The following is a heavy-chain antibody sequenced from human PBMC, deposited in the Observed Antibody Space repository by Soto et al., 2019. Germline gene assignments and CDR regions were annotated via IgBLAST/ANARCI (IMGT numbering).Heavy chain of an antibody. V-gene: IGHV1-18*01. J-gene: IGHJ4*02. CDR1: GYTFTSYG. CDR3: ASHYGSGSYYSLDY. Sequence: ASVKVSCKASGYTFTSYGISWVRQAPGQGLEWMGWISAYNGNTNYAQKLQGRVTMTTDTSTSTVYMELSSLRSEDTAVYYCASHYGSGSYYSLDYWGQGTLVTVSS. CDR2: ISAYNGNT. D-gene: IGHD3-10*01.